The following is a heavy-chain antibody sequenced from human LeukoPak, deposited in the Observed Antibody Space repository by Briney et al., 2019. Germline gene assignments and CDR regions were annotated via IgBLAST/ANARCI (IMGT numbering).Heavy chain of an antibody. D-gene: IGHD4-11*01. CDR1: GFTFSSYG. J-gene: IGHJ4*02. V-gene: IGHV3-30*18. CDR2: ISYDGSNK. CDR3: AKGDYYSKFFDY. Sequence: GRSLRLSCAASGFTFSSYGMHWVRQAPGKGLEWVAVISYDGSNKYYADSVKGRFTISRDNSKNTLYLQMNSLRAEDTALYYCAKGDYYSKFFDYWGQGTLVTVSS.